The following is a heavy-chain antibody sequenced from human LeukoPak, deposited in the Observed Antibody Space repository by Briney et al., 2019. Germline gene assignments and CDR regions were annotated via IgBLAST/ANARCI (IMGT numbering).Heavy chain of an antibody. Sequence: ASVKVSCKASGYTFSTYTMHWVRQAPGQGLEWMGWINTNTGNPTYAQGFTGRFDFSLDTSVSTAYLQISSLKAEDTAVYYCARGNYDSSGYQTRWGQGTLVTVSS. CDR1: GYTFSTYT. V-gene: IGHV7-4-1*02. D-gene: IGHD3-22*01. CDR2: INTNTGNP. J-gene: IGHJ4*02. CDR3: ARGNYDSSGYQTR.